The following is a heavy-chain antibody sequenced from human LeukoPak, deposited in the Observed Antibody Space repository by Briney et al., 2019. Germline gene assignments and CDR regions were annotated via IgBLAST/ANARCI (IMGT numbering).Heavy chain of an antibody. D-gene: IGHD5-24*01. V-gene: IGHV4-59*01. Sequence: SETLSLTCTVSGGSISSYYWSWIRQPPGKGLEWIGYIYYSGSTNYNPSLKSRVTISVDTSKNQFSLKLSSVTAADTAVYYCARAVGMATKRSIYYWGQGTLVTVSS. CDR1: GGSISSYY. CDR2: IYYSGST. CDR3: ARAVGMATKRSIYY. J-gene: IGHJ4*02.